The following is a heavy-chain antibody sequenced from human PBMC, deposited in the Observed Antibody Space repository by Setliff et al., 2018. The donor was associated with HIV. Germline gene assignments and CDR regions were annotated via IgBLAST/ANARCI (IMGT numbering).Heavy chain of an antibody. CDR3: AKPYGYGTYYYFYGMDV. Sequence: PGGSLRLSCAASGFTFSSYATSWVRQAPGKGLEWVSAISGSGDRTNYADYADSVKGRFTISRDNSKNTLYLQMNSLRAEDTAVYYCAKPYGYGTYYYFYGMDVWGQGTTVTVSS. V-gene: IGHV3-23*01. D-gene: IGHD4-17*01. CDR2: ISGSGDRTNYA. J-gene: IGHJ6*02. CDR1: GFTFSSYA.